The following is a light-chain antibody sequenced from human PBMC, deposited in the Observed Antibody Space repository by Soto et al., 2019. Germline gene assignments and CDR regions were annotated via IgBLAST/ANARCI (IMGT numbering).Light chain of an antibody. CDR2: DAS. CDR1: QDISNY. CDR3: QQYDNLVT. V-gene: IGKV1-33*01. Sequence: DVKLTQSPSSLSASVGDRVTITCQASQDISNYVNWYQQKPGKAPKLLIYDASKLETGAPSRFSGSGSGKDFTFTISSLQAEDIATYYCQQYDNLVTFGRGTRLEIK. J-gene: IGKJ5*01.